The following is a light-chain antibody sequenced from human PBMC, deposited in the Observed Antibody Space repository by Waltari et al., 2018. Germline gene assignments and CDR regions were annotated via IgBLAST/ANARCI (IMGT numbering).Light chain of an antibody. Sequence: EIVLTQSPATLSLSQGERAHLSCRASQSVARYLAWYQQKPGQAPRLLIYDASNRATGIPARFSGSGSGTDFTLTISGLEPDDFAVYFCQQRGNSPTTFGQGTRLEI. CDR1: QSVARY. J-gene: IGKJ5*01. CDR3: QQRGNSPTT. CDR2: DAS. V-gene: IGKV3-11*01.